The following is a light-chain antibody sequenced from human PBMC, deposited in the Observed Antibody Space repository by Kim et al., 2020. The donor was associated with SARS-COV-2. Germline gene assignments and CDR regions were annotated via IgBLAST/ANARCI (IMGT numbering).Light chain of an antibody. CDR2: DNN. V-gene: IGLV1-51*01. J-gene: IGLJ1*01. CDR1: SSNIGNNY. CDR3: GTWDSSLSAGYV. Sequence: QKVTISGSGSSSNIGNNYGSWYQQLPGTAPKLLIYDNNKRPAGIPDRFSGSKSGTSATLGITGLQTGDEADYYCGTWDSSLSAGYVFGTGTKVTVL.